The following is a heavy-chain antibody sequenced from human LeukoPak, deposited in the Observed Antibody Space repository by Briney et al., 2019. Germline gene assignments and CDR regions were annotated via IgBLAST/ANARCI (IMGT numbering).Heavy chain of an antibody. Sequence: EASVKVSCKVSGSTLTELSMPLVRQAPGTGLEWMGGFDTEYGERIYDQTFQGRVTMTDDTSTATAYMELSSLRPEDTVGDYCATFPYYYDSSGTGVNWFDPWGQGTLVTVSS. J-gene: IGHJ5*02. CDR2: FDTEYGER. CDR3: ATFPYYYDSSGTGVNWFDP. V-gene: IGHV1-24*01. D-gene: IGHD3-22*01. CDR1: GSTLTELS.